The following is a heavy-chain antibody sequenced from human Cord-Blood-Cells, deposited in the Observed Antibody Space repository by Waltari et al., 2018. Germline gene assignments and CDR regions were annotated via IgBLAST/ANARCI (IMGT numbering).Heavy chain of an antibody. J-gene: IGHJ3*02. CDR3: ARRYCSSTSCYTFAFDI. CDR1: GYSFTSYW. V-gene: IGHV5-51*01. D-gene: IGHD2-2*02. Sequence: EVQLVQSGAEVKKPGESLKISCKGSGYSFTSYWIGWVRQMPWKGLEWMGIIYPGAADTRYRPSFQGQVNISADKSISTAYLQWSSLKASDTAMYYCARRYCSSTSCYTFAFDIWGQGTMVTVSS. CDR2: IYPGAADT.